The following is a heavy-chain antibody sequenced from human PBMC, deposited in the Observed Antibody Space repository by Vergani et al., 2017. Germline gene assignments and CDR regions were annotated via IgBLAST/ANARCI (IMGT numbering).Heavy chain of an antibody. Sequence: EVQLLQSEGAVVQPGGSLRLSCVASGFSFRNAWMNWVRRTPGKGLEWVGRIKSKFDRGTTDYAAAVKGRFTISRDDSKNTLFLQMNGLKTEDIGVYYCTTDPRYCGDGSCYWLRDHHYYGMDVWGQGTTVTVSS. D-gene: IGHD2-21*01. V-gene: IGHV3-15*02. J-gene: IGHJ6*02. CDR2: IKSKFDRGTT. CDR3: TTDPRYCGDGSCYWLRDHHYYGMDV. CDR1: GFSFRNAW.